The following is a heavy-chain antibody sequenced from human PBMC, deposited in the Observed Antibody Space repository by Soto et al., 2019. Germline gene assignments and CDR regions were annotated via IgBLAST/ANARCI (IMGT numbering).Heavy chain of an antibody. CDR1: GFSLSTSGVG. CDR2: IYWDDDK. V-gene: IGHV2-5*02. Sequence: QITLKESGPTLVQPTQTLTLTCTFSGFSLSTSGVGVGWIRQPPGEALEWLALIYWDDDKRYSPSLKTRLTITKDTSKHQVVLTMTNMDPVDTATYYCAYSAVGVWGYGYSCFDYWGQGTLVTVSS. J-gene: IGHJ4*02. CDR3: AYSAVGVWGYGYSCFDY. D-gene: IGHD5-18*01.